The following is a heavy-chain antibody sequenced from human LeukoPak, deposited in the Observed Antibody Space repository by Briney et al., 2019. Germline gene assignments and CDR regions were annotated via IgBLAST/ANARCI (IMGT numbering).Heavy chain of an antibody. CDR2: INSNGGST. Sequence: GGSLRLSCAASGFSFNNYAMYWVRQSPGKGLEYVSAINSNGGSTNYANSVKDRFTISRDNSKNTLYLQMNSLRAEDTAVYYCARVGDYYGSGSYTPSNWFDPWGQGTLVTVSS. J-gene: IGHJ5*02. CDR1: GFSFNNYA. CDR3: ARVGDYYGSGSYTPSNWFDP. V-gene: IGHV3-64*01. D-gene: IGHD3-10*01.